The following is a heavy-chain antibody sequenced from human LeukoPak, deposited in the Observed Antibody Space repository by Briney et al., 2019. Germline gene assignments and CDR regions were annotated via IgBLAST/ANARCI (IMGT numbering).Heavy chain of an antibody. CDR3: ARDRGSSGWYEFDY. J-gene: IGHJ4*02. V-gene: IGHV3-7*01. CDR1: GFTSSSYW. D-gene: IGHD6-19*01. Sequence: GGSLRLSCAASGFTSSSYWMSWVRQAPGKGLEWVANIKQEGSEKYYVDSVTGRYTISRDNAKNSLYLHMNSLRAEDTAVYYCARDRGSSGWYEFDYWGQGTLVTVSS. CDR2: IKQEGSEK.